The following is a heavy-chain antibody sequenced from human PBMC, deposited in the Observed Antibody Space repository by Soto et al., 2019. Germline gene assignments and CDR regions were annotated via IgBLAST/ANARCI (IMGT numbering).Heavy chain of an antibody. CDR3: AKDQFEESTLVGATHDY. Sequence: PGWSLRLSCASSVFTFISYAMSWVRQAPGKGLEWVSAISGSGGSTYYADSVKGRFTISRDNSKNTLYLQMNSLRAEDTAVYYCAKDQFEESTLVGATHDYWGQGTLVTVSS. J-gene: IGHJ4*02. V-gene: IGHV3-23*01. CDR1: VFTFISYA. D-gene: IGHD1-26*01. CDR2: ISGSGGST.